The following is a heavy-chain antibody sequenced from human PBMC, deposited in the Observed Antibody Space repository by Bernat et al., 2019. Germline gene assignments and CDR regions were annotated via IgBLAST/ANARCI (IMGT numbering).Heavy chain of an antibody. Sequence: QVQLQQWGAGLLKPSETLSLTCAVYGGSFSGYYWSWIRQPPGKGLEWIGEINHSGSTNYNPSLKSRVIISVDASKNQFSLKLSSVTAADTAVYYCARDRLRTCSSTSCSTRWGIDYWGQGTLVTVSS. CDR1: GGSFSGYY. J-gene: IGHJ4*02. V-gene: IGHV4-34*01. CDR2: INHSGST. CDR3: ARDRLRTCSSTSCSTRWGIDY. D-gene: IGHD2-2*01.